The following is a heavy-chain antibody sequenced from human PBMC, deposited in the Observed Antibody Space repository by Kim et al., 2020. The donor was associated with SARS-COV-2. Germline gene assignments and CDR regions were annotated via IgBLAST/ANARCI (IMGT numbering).Heavy chain of an antibody. D-gene: IGHD1-7*01. J-gene: IGHJ4*02. CDR3: AKLGRWNNWNYQLGY. V-gene: IGHV3-23*01. Sequence: DSGKGRFTISRDNSKNTLYLQMNSLRAEDTAVYYCAKLGRWNNWNYQLGYWGQGTLVTVSS.